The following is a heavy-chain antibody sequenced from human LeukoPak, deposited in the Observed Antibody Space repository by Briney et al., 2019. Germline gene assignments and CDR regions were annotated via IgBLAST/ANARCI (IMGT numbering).Heavy chain of an antibody. Sequence: GGSLRLSCAASGFTFSDYTMNWVRQAPGKGLEWVSYIDLSGSTLYYVDSVKGRFTISRDNAKNSLYLQMNSLRAEDTAVYYCARDDYDYYYYGMDVWGQGTTVTVSS. J-gene: IGHJ6*02. D-gene: IGHD4-17*01. CDR1: GFTFSDYT. CDR2: IDLSGSTL. V-gene: IGHV3-48*04. CDR3: ARDDYDYYYYGMDV.